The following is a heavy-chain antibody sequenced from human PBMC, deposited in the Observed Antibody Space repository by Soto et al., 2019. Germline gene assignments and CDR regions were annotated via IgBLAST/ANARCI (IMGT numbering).Heavy chain of an antibody. D-gene: IGHD6-13*01. CDR1: GFTFSSYG. CDR2: ISYDGSNK. CDR3: AKDRGIAAASTIYYYGMDV. V-gene: IGHV3-30*18. J-gene: IGHJ6*02. Sequence: PGGSLRLSCAASGFTFSSYGMHWARQAPGKGLEWVAVISYDGSNKYYADSVKGRFTISRDNSKNTLYLQMNSLRAEDTAVYYCAKDRGIAAASTIYYYGMDVWGQGTTVTVSS.